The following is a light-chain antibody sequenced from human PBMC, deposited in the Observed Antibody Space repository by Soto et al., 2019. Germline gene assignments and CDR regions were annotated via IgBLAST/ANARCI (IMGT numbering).Light chain of an antibody. J-gene: IGKJ1*01. CDR3: QAYTDSRT. CDR2: GAS. Sequence: EIVLTQSPGTLSLSPGERATLSCRASQTVTSYLAWYQQKPGQAPRLLIYGASNRATGIPDRFSGSGSGTDFTLPISRLEPEDFAVYYCQAYTDSRTFGHGTRVEI. V-gene: IGKV3-20*01. CDR1: QTVTSY.